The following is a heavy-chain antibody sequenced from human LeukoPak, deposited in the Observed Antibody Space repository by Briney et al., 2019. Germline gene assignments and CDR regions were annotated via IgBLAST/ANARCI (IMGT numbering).Heavy chain of an antibody. CDR2: VVGSGGRT. Sequence: GGSLRLSCAASGFGSGFGFSSYAMAWVRQAPGTGLEWVATVVGSGGRTYYADSVKDRFTISRDNTKNTLYLQLNSLSVEDTAVYYCAPEGAIDSGSWGQGTLVTVSS. CDR1: GFGSGFGFSSYA. J-gene: IGHJ5*02. V-gene: IGHV3-23*01. CDR3: APEGAIDSGS. D-gene: IGHD1-14*01.